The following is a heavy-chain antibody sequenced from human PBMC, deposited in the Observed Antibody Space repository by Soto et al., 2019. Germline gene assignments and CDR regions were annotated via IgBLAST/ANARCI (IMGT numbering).Heavy chain of an antibody. CDR3: VRDGRTGWHCES. CDR1: GFTLSSYW. Sequence: WGSLRLSCEASGFTLSSYWMSWIRQAPGKGLEWVANTRQYGGQSYLVDSVQGRFTISRDNAKNSVYLQMNSLRAEDTAVYYCVRDGRTGWHCESWGQGTLVNVSS. CDR2: TRQYGGQS. J-gene: IGHJ4*02. D-gene: IGHD6-19*01. V-gene: IGHV3-7*01.